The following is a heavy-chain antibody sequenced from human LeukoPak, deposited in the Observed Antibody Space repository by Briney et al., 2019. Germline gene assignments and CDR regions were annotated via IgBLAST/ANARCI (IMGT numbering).Heavy chain of an antibody. D-gene: IGHD1-26*01. CDR1: GYSFTSYG. J-gene: IGHJ4*02. V-gene: IGHV1-18*01. CDR3: ARGPLSGSYGDY. Sequence: ASVKVSCKASGYSFTSYGISWVRQAPGQGLEWMGWVSAYNGNTDYAQKFQGRVTMTTDTSTTTAYMELRSQKSDDTAVYYCARGPLSGSYGDYWGQGTLVTVSS. CDR2: VSAYNGNT.